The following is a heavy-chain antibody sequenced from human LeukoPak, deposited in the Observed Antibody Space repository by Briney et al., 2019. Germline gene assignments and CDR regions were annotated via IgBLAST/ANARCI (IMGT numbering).Heavy chain of an antibody. CDR2: IHHNGST. CDR1: GGSFSDFY. CDR3: ARGDYSSSTRCYSCWFDP. Sequence: PSETLSLTCGVSGGSFSDFYWSWIRQSPGKALEWIGEIHHNGSTNYNPSFKSRVNIFVDTSKNQFSLKMSSVTAADTAVYYCARGDYSSSTRCYSCWFDPWGQGTLVTVSS. V-gene: IGHV4-34*01. D-gene: IGHD2-2*02. J-gene: IGHJ5*02.